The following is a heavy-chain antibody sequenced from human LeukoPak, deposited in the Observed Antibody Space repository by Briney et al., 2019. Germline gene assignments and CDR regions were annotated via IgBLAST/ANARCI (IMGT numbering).Heavy chain of an antibody. D-gene: IGHD1-26*01. J-gene: IGHJ4*02. CDR3: ARVLVGATSSDY. V-gene: IGHV3-23*01. CDR1: GFTFSNYA. Sequence: GGSLRLSCAASGFTFSNYAMSWVRQAPGKGLEWVSSINGRGGSTYYADSVKGRFTISRDNAKNSLYLQMNSLRAEDTAVYYCARVLVGATSSDYWGQGTLVTVSS. CDR2: INGRGGST.